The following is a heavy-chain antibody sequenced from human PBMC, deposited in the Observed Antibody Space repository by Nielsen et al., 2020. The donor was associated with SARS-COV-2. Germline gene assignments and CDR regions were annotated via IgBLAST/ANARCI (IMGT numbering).Heavy chain of an antibody. D-gene: IGHD5-18*01. J-gene: IGHJ5*02. Sequence: RQAPGKGLEWIGEINHSGSTNYNPSLKSRVTISVDTSKNQFSLKLSSVTAADTAVYYCARYSYGPYNWFDPWGQGTLVTVSS. V-gene: IGHV4-34*09. CDR3: ARYSYGPYNWFDP. CDR2: INHSGST.